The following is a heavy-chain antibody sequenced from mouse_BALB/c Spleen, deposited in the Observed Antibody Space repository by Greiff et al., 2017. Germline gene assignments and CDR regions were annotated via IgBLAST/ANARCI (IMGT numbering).Heavy chain of an antibody. CDR3: GRWYGNYLYYFDY. D-gene: IGHD2-10*02. CDR2: INPYNGDT. Sequence: DVKLQESGPELVKPGASVKISCKASGYSFTGYFMNWVKQSHGKSLEWIGRINPYNGDTFYNQKFKGKATLTVDKSSSTAHMELLSLTSEDSAVYYCGRWYGNYLYYFDYWGQGTTLTVSS. J-gene: IGHJ2*01. CDR1: GYSFTGYF. V-gene: IGHV1-37*01.